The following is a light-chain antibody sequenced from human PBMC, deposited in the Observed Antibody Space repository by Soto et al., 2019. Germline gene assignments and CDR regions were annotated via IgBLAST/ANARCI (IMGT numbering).Light chain of an antibody. J-gene: IGKJ1*01. CDR3: QEYRSSRT. V-gene: IGKV3-20*01. CDR1: QSVTSSY. Sequence: EIVLTQSPGTLSLSPGERATLSCRASQSVTSSYLAWYQQKPGQAPRLLIYGASTRATGIPDRFSGGGSGTDFTLTISRLEPEDFAVYYCQEYRSSRTFGQGTK. CDR2: GAS.